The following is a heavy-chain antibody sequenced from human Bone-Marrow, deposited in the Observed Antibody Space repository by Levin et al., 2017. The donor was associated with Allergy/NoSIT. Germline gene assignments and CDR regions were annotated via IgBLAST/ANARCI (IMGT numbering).Heavy chain of an antibody. CDR3: AKVVRLSYYDFWSGYPTSFDP. J-gene: IGHJ5*02. Sequence: LSLTCAASGFTFSSYAMSWVRQAPGKGLEWVSAISGSGGSTYYADSVKGRFTISRDNSKNTLYLQMNSLRAEDTAVYYCAKVVRLSYYDFWSGYPTSFDPWGQGTLVTVSS. CDR2: ISGSGGST. D-gene: IGHD3-3*01. CDR1: GFTFSSYA. V-gene: IGHV3-23*01.